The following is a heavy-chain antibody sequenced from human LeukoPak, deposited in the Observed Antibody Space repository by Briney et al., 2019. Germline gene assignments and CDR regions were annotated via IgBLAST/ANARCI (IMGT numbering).Heavy chain of an antibody. Sequence: GGSLRLSCAASGFTVSSNYMSWVRQAPGKGLEWVSLIYSGGSTYYADSVKGRFAISRDNSKNTLYLQMNSLRAEDTAVYYCARAVQLVTAPDYWGQGTLVTVSS. CDR3: ARAVQLVTAPDY. D-gene: IGHD6-13*01. J-gene: IGHJ4*02. CDR1: GFTVSSNY. V-gene: IGHV3-66*01. CDR2: IYSGGST.